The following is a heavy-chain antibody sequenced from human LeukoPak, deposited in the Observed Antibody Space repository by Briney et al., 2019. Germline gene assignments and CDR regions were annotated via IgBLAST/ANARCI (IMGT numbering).Heavy chain of an antibody. V-gene: IGHV3-53*01. CDR2: IYSGGST. D-gene: IGHD5-18*01. J-gene: IGHJ3*01. CDR1: GFTFSSNY. CDR3: ARADTAMADAFDV. Sequence: PGGSLRLSCAASGFTFSSNYMTWVRQAPGKGLEWVSFIYSGGSTYYADSVKGRFTISRDNSKNTLYLQMNSLRAEDTAVYYCARADTAMADAFDVWGQGTMVTVSS.